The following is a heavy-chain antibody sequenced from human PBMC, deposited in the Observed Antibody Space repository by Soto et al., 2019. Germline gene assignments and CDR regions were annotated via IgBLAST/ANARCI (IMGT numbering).Heavy chain of an antibody. Sequence: QVQLVESGGGLVKPGGSLRLSCAASGFTFSDYYMSWIRQAPGKELEWVSYINSSSSYTNYADSMKGRFTIATVNATHSLYLQLNRLRAEDEAVYECARIIVAARGRGDCDLWGRGTLVTVSS. V-gene: IGHV3-11*05. CDR1: GFTFSDYY. J-gene: IGHJ2*01. CDR3: ARIIVAARGRGDCDL. CDR2: INSSSSYT. D-gene: IGHD6-6*01.